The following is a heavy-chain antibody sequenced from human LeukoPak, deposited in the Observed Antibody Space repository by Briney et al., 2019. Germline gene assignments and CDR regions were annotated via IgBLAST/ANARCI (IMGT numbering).Heavy chain of an antibody. V-gene: IGHV4-39*01. CDR2: VFYNGNT. D-gene: IGHD5-12*01. CDR3: VRQDGEADYIDDYMNPSTQGAFDH. Sequence: SETLPLTCTVSGDSVTSNDYYWGWIRQPPGKGLEWIGIVFYNGNTYYNPSLRSRVTISVVTSNNHFSLRLNSVTAADTAVYYFVRQDGEADYIDDYMNPSTQGAFDHWGQGTLVTVSS. J-gene: IGHJ4*02. CDR1: GDSVTSNDYY.